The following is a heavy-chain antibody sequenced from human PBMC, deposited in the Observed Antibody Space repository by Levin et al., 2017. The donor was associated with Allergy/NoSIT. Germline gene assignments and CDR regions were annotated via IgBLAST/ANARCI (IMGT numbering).Heavy chain of an antibody. CDR1: GFTFSSYW. J-gene: IGHJ5*02. D-gene: IGHD3-3*01. V-gene: IGHV3-7*01. CDR2: IKQDGSEK. Sequence: GGSLRLSCAASGFTFSSYWMSWVRQAPGKGLEWVANIKQDGSEKYYVDSVKGRFTISRDNAKNSLYLQMNSLRAEDTAVYYCARGWVDYDFWSGYPGWFDPWGQGTLVTVSS. CDR3: ARGWVDYDFWSGYPGWFDP.